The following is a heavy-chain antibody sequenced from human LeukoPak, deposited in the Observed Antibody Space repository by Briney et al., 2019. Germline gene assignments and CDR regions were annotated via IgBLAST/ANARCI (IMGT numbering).Heavy chain of an antibody. CDR3: ARQFDY. Sequence: GESLKISCKASGYTFTNYWIGWVRQMPGKGLEWMAIIYPGDSDTRYSPSFQGQVTISADRSISTAYLQWSSLKASDTAMYYCARQFDYWGQGTLVTVSS. CDR1: GYTFTNYW. V-gene: IGHV5-51*01. CDR2: IYPGDSDT. J-gene: IGHJ4*02.